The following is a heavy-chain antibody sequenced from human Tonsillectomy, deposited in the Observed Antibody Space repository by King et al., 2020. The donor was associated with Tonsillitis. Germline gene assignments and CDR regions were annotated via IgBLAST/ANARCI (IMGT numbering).Heavy chain of an antibody. Sequence: DVQLVEFGGGLVQPGGSLRLSCAASGFIFSDFHMHWVRQAAGKGLEWVSDIGPAGDTYYSGSVKGRFTISRENARNSLYLQMNSLRAGDTAVYYCAREGAAPQTGAFDIWGQGTVVTVSS. CDR1: GFIFSDFH. D-gene: IGHD6-6*01. J-gene: IGHJ3*02. CDR2: IGPAGDT. V-gene: IGHV3-13*01. CDR3: AREGAAPQTGAFDI.